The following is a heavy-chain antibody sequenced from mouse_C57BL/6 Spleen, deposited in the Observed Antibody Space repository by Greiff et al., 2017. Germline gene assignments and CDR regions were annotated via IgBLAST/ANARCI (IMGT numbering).Heavy chain of an antibody. J-gene: IGHJ2*01. V-gene: IGHV1-66*01. CDR2: IYPGSGNT. CDR3: ARSEGSSFDY. Sequence: VKLQESGPELVKPGASVKISCKASGYSFTSYYIHWVKQRPGQGLEWIGWIYPGSGNTKYNEKFKGKATLTADTSSSTAYMQLSSLTSEDSAVYYCARSEGSSFDYWGQGTTLTVSS. D-gene: IGHD1-1*01. CDR1: GYSFTSYY.